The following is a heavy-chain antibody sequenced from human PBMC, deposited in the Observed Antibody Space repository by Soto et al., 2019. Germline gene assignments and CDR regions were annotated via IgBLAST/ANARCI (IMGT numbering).Heavy chain of an antibody. Sequence: EVQLLESGGDFVHPGGSARLSCAASGFSFTTYAFDWVRQTPGRGLEWVAGLGGNSRSAYYADSVEGRFTISRDNSRNTVFLQMNTLRVEDSATYYCKDHYYGSGTYPHFWGQGTRVTVAP. CDR1: GFSFTTYA. J-gene: IGHJ4*02. CDR3: KDHYYGSGTYPHF. CDR2: LGGNSRSA. D-gene: IGHD3-10*01. V-gene: IGHV3-23*01.